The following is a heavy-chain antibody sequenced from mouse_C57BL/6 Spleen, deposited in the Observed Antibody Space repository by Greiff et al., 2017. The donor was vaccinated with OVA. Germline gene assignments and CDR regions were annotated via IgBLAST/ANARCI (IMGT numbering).Heavy chain of an antibody. CDR1: GYAFSSSW. D-gene: IGHD1-1*01. V-gene: IGHV1-82*01. CDR2: IYPGDGDT. J-gene: IGHJ3*01. CDR3: ARITTVVAEGFAY. Sequence: VKLQESGPELVKPGASVKISCKASGYAFSSSWMNWVKQRPGKGLEWIGRIYPGDGDTNYNGKFKGKATLTADKSSSTAYMQLSSLTSEDSAVYFCARITTVVAEGFAYWGQGTLVTVSA.